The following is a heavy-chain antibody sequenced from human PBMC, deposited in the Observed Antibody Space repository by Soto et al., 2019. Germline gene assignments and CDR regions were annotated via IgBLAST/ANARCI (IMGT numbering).Heavy chain of an antibody. J-gene: IGHJ4*02. Sequence: PSESLSLTFNLSGGSIGRSSYYWVWIRQPPGKGLEWIGSIYYSGSTYYNPSLKSRVTISVDTSKNQFSLKLSSVTAADTAVYYCARHTPAISISDHWGQGTLVTVS. CDR1: GGSIGRSSYY. CDR3: ARHTPAISISDH. V-gene: IGHV4-39*01. D-gene: IGHD2-15*01. CDR2: IYYSGST.